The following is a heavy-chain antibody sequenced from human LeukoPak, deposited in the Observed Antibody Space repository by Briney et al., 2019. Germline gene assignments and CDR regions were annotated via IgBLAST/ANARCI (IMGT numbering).Heavy chain of an antibody. V-gene: IGHV3-30*03. CDR3: AREDHHYYAMGY. J-gene: IGHJ4*02. CDR2: ISYGGSNK. CDR1: GFTFSSYS. D-gene: IGHD3-22*01. Sequence: PGGSLRLSCAASGFTFSSYSMNWVRQAPGKGLEWVSLISYGGSNKYYADSVKGRFSISRDNSRNTLYLQMHSLRTEDTAVYYCAREDHHYYAMGYWGQGTLVTVSS.